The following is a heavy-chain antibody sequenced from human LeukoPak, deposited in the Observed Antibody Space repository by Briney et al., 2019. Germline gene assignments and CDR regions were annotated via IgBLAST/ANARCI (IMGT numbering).Heavy chain of an antibody. V-gene: IGHV3-23*01. CDR2: ITGSGGIT. D-gene: IGHD3-3*01. J-gene: IGHJ5*01. Sequence: GGSLRLSCVASGFTFSNYAMSWVRQAPGKGLEWVSAITGSGGITYYADSVKGRFTISRDNSKNTLYLQMNSLRAEDTAVYYCEKSGQYEVLRGYHGPDSWGEGKPVTVSP. CDR1: GFTFSNYA. CDR3: EKSGQYEVLRGYHGPDS.